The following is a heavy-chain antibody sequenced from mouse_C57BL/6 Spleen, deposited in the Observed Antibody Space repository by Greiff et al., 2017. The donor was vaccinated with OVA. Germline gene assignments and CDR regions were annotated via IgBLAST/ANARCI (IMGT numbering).Heavy chain of an antibody. CDR3: AREDGYDVSSFDY. CDR1: GYTFTSYW. D-gene: IGHD2-2*01. V-gene: IGHV1-64*01. CDR2: IHPNSGST. Sequence: QVQLQQPGAELVKPGASVKLSCKASGYTFTSYWMHWVKQRPGQGLEWIGMIHPNSGSTNYNEKFKSTATLTVDKSSSTAYMQLSSLTSEDSAVYYCAREDGYDVSSFDYWGQGTTLTVSS. J-gene: IGHJ2*01.